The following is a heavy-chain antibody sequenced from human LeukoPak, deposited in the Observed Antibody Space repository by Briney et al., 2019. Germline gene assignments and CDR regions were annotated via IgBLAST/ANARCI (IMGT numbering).Heavy chain of an antibody. CDR2: ISDNGGNT. Sequence: GGSLRLSCAASGFTFSIYGMGWVRQAPGKGLEWVSSISDNGGNTYYADSAKGRFTISRDNSKNTLYLQMNSLRAEDTAVYYCAKEGYCSGGSCYSPYYFDYWGQGTLVTVSS. D-gene: IGHD2-15*01. CDR1: GFTFSIYG. V-gene: IGHV3-23*01. CDR3: AKEGYCSGGSCYSPYYFDY. J-gene: IGHJ4*02.